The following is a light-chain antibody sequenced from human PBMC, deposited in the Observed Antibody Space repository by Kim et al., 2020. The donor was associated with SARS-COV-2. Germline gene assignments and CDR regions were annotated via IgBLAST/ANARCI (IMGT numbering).Light chain of an antibody. CDR2: KAS. J-gene: IGKJ2*01. CDR1: QSINIW. CDR3: QQYYTFQYT. V-gene: IGKV1-5*03. Sequence: DIQMTQSPSALSASVGDRVTLTCRASQSINIWLAWYQQKPGKAPKLLLSKASSLESGVPSRFSGSGSGTQFTLTISGLQPDDFATYYCQQYYTFQYTFGQGTKVDIK.